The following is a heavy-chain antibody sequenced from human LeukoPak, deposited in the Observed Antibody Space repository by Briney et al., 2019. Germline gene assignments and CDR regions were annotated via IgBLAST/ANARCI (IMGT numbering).Heavy chain of an antibody. D-gene: IGHD4-17*01. V-gene: IGHV3-21*01. CDR3: ARVYGDHEGYYYYYYMDV. Sequence: GGSLRLSCAASGLNFNNYAMSWVRQAPGKGLEWVSSISSSSSYIYYADSVKGRFTISRDNAKNSLYLQMNSLRAEDTAVYYCARVYGDHEGYYYYYYMDVWGKGTTVTVSS. CDR2: ISSSSSYI. J-gene: IGHJ6*03. CDR1: GLNFNNYA.